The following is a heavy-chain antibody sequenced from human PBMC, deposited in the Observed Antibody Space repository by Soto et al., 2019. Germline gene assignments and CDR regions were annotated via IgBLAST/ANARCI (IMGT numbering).Heavy chain of an antibody. D-gene: IGHD5-12*01. V-gene: IGHV5-10-1*01. Sequence: PGESLKISCKGSGYSFTSYWISWVRQMLGKGLEWMGRIDPSDSYTNYSPSFQGHVTISADKSISTAYLQWSSLKASDTAMYYCASLDPNQYSDWGQGTLVTVSS. J-gene: IGHJ4*02. CDR3: ASLDPNQYSD. CDR1: GYSFTSYW. CDR2: IDPSDSYT.